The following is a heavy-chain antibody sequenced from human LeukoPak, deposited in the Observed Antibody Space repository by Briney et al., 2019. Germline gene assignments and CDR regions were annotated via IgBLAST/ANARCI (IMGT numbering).Heavy chain of an antibody. J-gene: IGHJ5*02. CDR2: ISAYNGNT. Sequence: ASVKVSCKASGYTFTSYGISWVRQAPGQGLEWMGWISAYNGNTNYAQKLQGRVTMTTDTSTSTAYMELRSLRSDDTAVYYCAREPYSSRAITGNWFDPWGQGTLVTVSS. V-gene: IGHV1-18*01. CDR1: GYTFTSYG. CDR3: AREPYSSRAITGNWFDP. D-gene: IGHD6-13*01.